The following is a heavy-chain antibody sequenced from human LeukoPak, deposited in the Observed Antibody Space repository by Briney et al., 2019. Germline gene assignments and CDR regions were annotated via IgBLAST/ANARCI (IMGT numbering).Heavy chain of an antibody. V-gene: IGHV4-59*01. Sequence: SETLSLTCTVSGGSISSYYWSWIRQPPGKGLEWIGYIYYSGSTNYNPSLKSRVTISVDTSKNQFSLKLSSVTAADTAVYYCARRGGWFGDTNMYYFDYWGQGTLVTVSS. D-gene: IGHD3-10*01. J-gene: IGHJ4*02. CDR3: ARRGGWFGDTNMYYFDY. CDR1: GGSISSYY. CDR2: IYYSGST.